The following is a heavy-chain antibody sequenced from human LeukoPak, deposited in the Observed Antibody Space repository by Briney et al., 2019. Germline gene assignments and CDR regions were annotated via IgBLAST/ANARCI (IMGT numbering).Heavy chain of an antibody. V-gene: IGHV4-34*01. CDR1: GGSFSGYY. D-gene: IGHD3-10*01. Sequence: PSETLSLTCAVYGGSFSGYYWSWIRQPPGKGLEWIGEINHSGSTNYNPSLKSRVTISVDTSKNQFSLKLSSVIAADTAVYYCARGAPMVRGVINSLASDYWGQGTLVTVSS. CDR2: INHSGST. J-gene: IGHJ4*02. CDR3: ARGAPMVRGVINSLASDY.